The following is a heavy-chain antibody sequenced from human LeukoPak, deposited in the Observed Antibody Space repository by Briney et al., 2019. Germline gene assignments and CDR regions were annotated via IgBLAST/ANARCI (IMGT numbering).Heavy chain of an antibody. D-gene: IGHD3-10*01. CDR2: IIPMVGIA. J-gene: IGHJ6*02. CDR1: GGTFSNYA. CDR3: ARDSFYYGSGSYVFFGMDV. Sequence: SVKVSCKASGGTFSNYAISWVRQATGQGLEWMGRIIPMVGIANYAQKFQGKVTITADKSTSTAYMDLNSLRSEDTAVYYCARDSFYYGSGSYVFFGMDVWGQGTTVTVSS. V-gene: IGHV1-69*04.